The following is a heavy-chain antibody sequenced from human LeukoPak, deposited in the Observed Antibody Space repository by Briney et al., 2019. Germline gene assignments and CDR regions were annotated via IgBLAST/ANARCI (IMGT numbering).Heavy chain of an antibody. CDR1: GFTFSSYT. D-gene: IGHD5-18*01. J-gene: IGHJ4*02. CDR2: ISSSSSTI. Sequence: PGGSLRLSCAASGFTFSSYTMHWVRQAPGKGLEWVSYISSSSSTIYYADSVKGRFTISRDNAKNSLYLQMNSLRDEDTAVYYCARYVDTTMLTWGQGTLVTVSS. CDR3: ARYVDTTMLT. V-gene: IGHV3-48*02.